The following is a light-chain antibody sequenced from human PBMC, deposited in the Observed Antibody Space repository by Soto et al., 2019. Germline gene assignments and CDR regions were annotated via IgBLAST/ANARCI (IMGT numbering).Light chain of an antibody. Sequence: VLTQSPVTVSLSPGERATLSCRASQSFRGLLAWYQQKPGQAPRLLIYDAYNRDTGIPPRFSGSGSGTDFTLTISSLEPEDSAVYYCQQRHMWPITFGQGTRLEIK. CDR1: QSFRGL. CDR2: DAY. J-gene: IGKJ5*01. CDR3: QQRHMWPIT. V-gene: IGKV3-11*01.